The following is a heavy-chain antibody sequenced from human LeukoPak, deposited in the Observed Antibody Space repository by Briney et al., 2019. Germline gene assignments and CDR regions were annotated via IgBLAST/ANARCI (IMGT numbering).Heavy chain of an antibody. CDR3: ARGGIPTGPYYYFYYMDV. J-gene: IGHJ6*03. Sequence: GGSLRLSCAASGFTFSRNVMHWVRQAPGKGLEWVALISYDGNNKFYADSVEGRFTISRDNSRNTLYLQMSSLRGEDAAVYSCARGGIPTGPYYYFYYMDVWGKGTAVTVSS. CDR1: GFTFSRNV. CDR2: ISYDGNNK. D-gene: IGHD3-10*01. V-gene: IGHV3-30*04.